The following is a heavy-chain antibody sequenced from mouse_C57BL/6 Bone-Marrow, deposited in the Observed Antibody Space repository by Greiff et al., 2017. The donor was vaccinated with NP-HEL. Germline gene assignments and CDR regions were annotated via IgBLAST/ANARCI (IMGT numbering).Heavy chain of an antibody. Sequence: EVQLQESGAELVRPGASVKLSCTASGFNIRDDCMHWVKQRPEQGLEWIGWIDPENGDTEYASKFQGKATITADTSSNTAYLQLSSLTSEDNAVYYCTTEGFYGRPWFAYWGQGALVTVSA. CDR2: IDPENGDT. CDR1: GFNIRDDC. D-gene: IGHD1-1*02. J-gene: IGHJ3*01. V-gene: IGHV14-4*01. CDR3: TTEGFYGRPWFAY.